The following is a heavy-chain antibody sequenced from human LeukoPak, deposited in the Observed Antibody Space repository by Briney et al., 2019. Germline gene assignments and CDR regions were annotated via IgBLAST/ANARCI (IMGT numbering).Heavy chain of an antibody. CDR1: GFTSSSYW. CDR2: IKQDGSEK. CDR3: ARRYDYVWGSYRTFHFDY. D-gene: IGHD3-16*02. Sequence: GGSLRLSCAASGFTSSSYWMSWVRQAPGKGLEWVANIKQDGSEKYYVDSVKGRFTISRDNAKNSLYLQMNSLRAEDTAVYYCARRYDYVWGSYRTFHFDYWGQGTLVTVSS. J-gene: IGHJ4*02. V-gene: IGHV3-7*01.